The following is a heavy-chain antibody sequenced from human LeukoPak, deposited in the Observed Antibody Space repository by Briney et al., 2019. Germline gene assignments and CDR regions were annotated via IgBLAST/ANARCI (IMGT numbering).Heavy chain of an antibody. CDR2: INHSGST. CDR1: GGSFSGYY. V-gene: IGHV4-34*01. Sequence: SETLSLTCAVYGGSFSGYYWSWIRQPPGKGLEWIGEINHSGSTNYNPSLKSRVTISVDTSKNQFSLKLSSVTAADTAVYYCARVSRRMYYYCYMDVWGKGTTVTVSS. CDR3: ARVSRRMYYYCYMDV. J-gene: IGHJ6*03.